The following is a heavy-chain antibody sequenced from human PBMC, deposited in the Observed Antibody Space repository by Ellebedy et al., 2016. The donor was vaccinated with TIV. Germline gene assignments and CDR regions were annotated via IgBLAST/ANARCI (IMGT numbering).Heavy chain of an antibody. D-gene: IGHD4-17*01. CDR1: GGSISSYY. Sequence: SETLSLXXTVSGGSISSYYWSWIRQPPGKGLEWIGYIYYSGSTNYNPSLKSRVTISVDTSKNQFSLKLSSVTAADTAVYYCARERRATVTRGFYYFDYWGQGTLVTVSS. J-gene: IGHJ4*02. V-gene: IGHV4-59*01. CDR2: IYYSGST. CDR3: ARERRATVTRGFYYFDY.